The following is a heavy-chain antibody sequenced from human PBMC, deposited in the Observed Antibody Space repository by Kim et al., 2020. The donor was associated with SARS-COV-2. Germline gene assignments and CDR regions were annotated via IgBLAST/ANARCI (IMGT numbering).Heavy chain of an antibody. CDR1: GYTFTSYA. J-gene: IGHJ4*02. V-gene: IGHV1-3*01. Sequence: ASVKVSCKASGYTFTSYAMHWVPQAPGQRLEWMGWINAGNGNTKYSQKFQGRVTITRDTSASTAYMELSSLRSEDTAVYYCASQGFSGSSWDYWGQGTPGTVSS. CDR3: ASQGFSGSSWDY. CDR2: INAGNGNT. D-gene: IGHD6-13*01.